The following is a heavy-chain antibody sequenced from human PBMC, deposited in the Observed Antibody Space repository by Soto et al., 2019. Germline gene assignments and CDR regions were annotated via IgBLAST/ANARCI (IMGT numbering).Heavy chain of an antibody. CDR3: ARGYSSGWSVY. Sequence: SETLSLTCTVSGGSISSYYWSWIGQPPGKGLEWIGYIYYSGSTNYNPSLKSRVTISVDTSKNQFSLKLSSVTAADTAVYYCARGYSSGWSVYWGQGTLVTVSS. CDR2: IYYSGST. D-gene: IGHD6-19*01. J-gene: IGHJ4*02. V-gene: IGHV4-59*01. CDR1: GGSISSYY.